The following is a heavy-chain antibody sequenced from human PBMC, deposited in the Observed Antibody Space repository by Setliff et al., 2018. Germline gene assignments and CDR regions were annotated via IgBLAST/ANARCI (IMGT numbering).Heavy chain of an antibody. CDR2: FDPEDGET. CDR3: ATVERVLRFLEWLSRAEYFQH. CDR1: GGTFSSYA. Sequence: GASVKVSCKASGGTFSSYAISWVRQAPGQGLEWMGGFDPEDGETIYAQKFQGRVTMTEDTSTDTAYMELSSLRSEDTAVYYCATVERVLRFLEWLSRAEYFQHWGQGTLVTVSS. J-gene: IGHJ1*01. V-gene: IGHV1-24*01. D-gene: IGHD3-3*01.